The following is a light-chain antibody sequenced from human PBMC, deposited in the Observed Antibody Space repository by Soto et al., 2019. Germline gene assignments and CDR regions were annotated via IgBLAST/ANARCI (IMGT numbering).Light chain of an antibody. Sequence: QSVLTQPPSASGSPGQSVAISCTGTSSDVGGYNYVSWYQQHPGKAPKLMIYEANKRPSGVPDRFSGSKSGNTASLTVSGLQAEDEADYYRSSYAGSSNVFGTGTKVTVL. J-gene: IGLJ1*01. V-gene: IGLV2-8*01. CDR3: SSYAGSSNV. CDR2: EAN. CDR1: SSDVGGYNY.